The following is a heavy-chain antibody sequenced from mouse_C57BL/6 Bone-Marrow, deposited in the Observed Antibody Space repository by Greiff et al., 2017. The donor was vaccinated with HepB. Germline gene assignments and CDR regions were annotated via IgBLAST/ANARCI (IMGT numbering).Heavy chain of an antibody. J-gene: IGHJ1*03. V-gene: IGHV5-16*01. CDR1: GFTFSDYY. CDR3: ARGELWYFDV. CDR2: INYDGSST. Sequence: EVMLVESEGGLVQPGSSMKLSCTASGFTFSDYYMAWVRQVPEKGLEWVANINYDGSSTYYLDSLKSRFIISRDNAKNILYLQMSSLKSEDTATYYCARGELWYFDVWGTGTTVTVSS.